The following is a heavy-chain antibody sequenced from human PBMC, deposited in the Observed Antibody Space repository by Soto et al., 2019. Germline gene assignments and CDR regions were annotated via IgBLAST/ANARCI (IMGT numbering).Heavy chain of an antibody. CDR3: ARGSIYDILTGPDY. V-gene: IGHV1-18*01. CDR1: GYTFTSYG. CDR2: ISAYNGNA. J-gene: IGHJ4*02. D-gene: IGHD3-9*01. Sequence: ASVKVSCKASGYTFTSYGISWVRQAPGQGLEWMGWISAYNGNANYAQKLQGRVTMTTDTSTSTAYMELRSLRSDDTAVYYCARGSIYDILTGPDYWGQGTLVTVSS.